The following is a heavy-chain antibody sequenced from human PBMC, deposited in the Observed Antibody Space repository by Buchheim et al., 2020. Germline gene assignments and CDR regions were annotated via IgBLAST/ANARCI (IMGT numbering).Heavy chain of an antibody. CDR2: IWYDGSNK. J-gene: IGHJ5*02. Sequence: QVQLVESGGGVVQPGRSLRLSCAASGFTFSSYGMHWVRQAPGKGLEWVAVIWYDGSNKYYADSVKGRFTISRDNSKNTLYLQMNSLRAEDTAVYYCARDVFGSSSRWFDPWGQGTL. V-gene: IGHV3-33*01. CDR1: GFTFSSYG. CDR3: ARDVFGSSSRWFDP. D-gene: IGHD6-6*01.